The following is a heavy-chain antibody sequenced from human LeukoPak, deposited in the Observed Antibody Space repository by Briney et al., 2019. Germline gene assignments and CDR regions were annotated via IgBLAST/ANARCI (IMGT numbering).Heavy chain of an antibody. V-gene: IGHV3-11*01. J-gene: IGHJ6*03. D-gene: IGHD1-26*01. CDR1: GFTFSDYY. CDR2: ISSSGSTI. CDR3: AKASGGAYYYYYMDV. Sequence: GGSLRLSCAASGFTFSDYYMSWIRQAPGKGLEWVSYISSSGSTIYYADSVKGRFTISRDNAKNSLYLQMNSLRAEDTALYYCAKASGGAYYYYYMDVWGKGTTVTISS.